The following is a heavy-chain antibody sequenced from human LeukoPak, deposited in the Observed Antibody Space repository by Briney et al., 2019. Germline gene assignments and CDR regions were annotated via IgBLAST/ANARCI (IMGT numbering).Heavy chain of an antibody. CDR3: ARDDVDIALAASGAFDI. CDR1: GFTLSSYS. D-gene: IGHD6-19*01. Sequence: GGSLRLSCAASGFTLSSYSMNWVRQAPGKGLEWVSYISTSTYYIYYADSVKGRFTISRDDAKNSLYLQMNSLRAEDTAVYYCARDDVDIALAASGAFDIWGQGTMVTVSS. CDR2: ISTSTYYI. V-gene: IGHV3-21*01. J-gene: IGHJ3*02.